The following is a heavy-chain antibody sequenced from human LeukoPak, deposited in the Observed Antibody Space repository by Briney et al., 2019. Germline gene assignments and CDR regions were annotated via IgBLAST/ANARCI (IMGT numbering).Heavy chain of an antibody. CDR1: GFTFSSYW. J-gene: IGHJ4*02. CDR2: IKQDGSEK. Sequence: GGSLRLSCAASGFTFSSYWMSWVRQAPGKGLEWVANIKQDGSEKYYVDSVKGRFTISRDNAKNSLYLQMNSLRAEDTAVYYCARGGYSYGYDAVSFWGQGTLVTVSS. CDR3: ARGGYSYGYDAVSF. D-gene: IGHD5-18*01. V-gene: IGHV3-7*01.